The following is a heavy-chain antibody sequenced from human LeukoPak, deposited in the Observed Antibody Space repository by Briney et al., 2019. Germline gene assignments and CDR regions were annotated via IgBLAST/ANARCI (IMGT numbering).Heavy chain of an antibody. CDR1: GYTFTSYD. D-gene: IGHD5-18*01. J-gene: IGHJ6*03. CDR2: MNPNSGNT. Sequence: ASMKVSCKASGYTFTSYDINWVRQATGQGLEWMGWMNPNSGNTGYAQKFQGRVTITRNTSISTAYMELSSLRSEDTAVYYCAREGDSYGYGNYYYYYMDVWGKGTTVTVSS. V-gene: IGHV1-8*03. CDR3: AREGDSYGYGNYYYYYMDV.